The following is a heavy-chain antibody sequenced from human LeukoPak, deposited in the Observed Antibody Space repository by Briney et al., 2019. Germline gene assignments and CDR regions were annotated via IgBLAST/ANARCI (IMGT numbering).Heavy chain of an antibody. CDR3: ARGPYSGSYEFDC. CDR1: GGSISSYY. Sequence: PSETLSLTCTVSGGSISSYYGSWIPQPPGKGLEGIGYIYYSGSTNYNPSLKRRVTISVDTSKNQFSLKLSSVTAADTAVYYCARGPYSGSYEFDCWGQGTLVTVSS. CDR2: IYYSGST. J-gene: IGHJ4*02. D-gene: IGHD1-26*01. V-gene: IGHV4-59*01.